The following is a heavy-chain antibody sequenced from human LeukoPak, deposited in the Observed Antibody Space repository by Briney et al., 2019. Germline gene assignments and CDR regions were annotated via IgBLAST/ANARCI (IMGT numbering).Heavy chain of an antibody. CDR1: GFTFSSYS. Sequence: GGSLRLSCAASGFTFSSYSMNWVRQAPGKGLEWVSSISSSSSYIYYADSVKGRFTISRDNAKNSLYLQMNSLRAEDTAVYYCARAEDFWSGYYPNWFDPWGQGTLVTVSS. D-gene: IGHD3-3*01. V-gene: IGHV3-21*01. CDR2: ISSSSSYI. J-gene: IGHJ5*02. CDR3: ARAEDFWSGYYPNWFDP.